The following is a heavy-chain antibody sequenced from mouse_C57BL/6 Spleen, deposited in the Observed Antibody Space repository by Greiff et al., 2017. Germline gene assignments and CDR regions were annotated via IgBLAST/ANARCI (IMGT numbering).Heavy chain of an antibody. Sequence: LVESGAELVRPGASVTLSCKASGYTFTDYEMHWVKQTPVHGLEWIGAIDPETGGTAYNQKFKGKAILTADKSSSTAYMELRSLTSEDSAVYYCTRDYDYDGAWFAYWGQGTLVTVSA. CDR2: IDPETGGT. D-gene: IGHD2-4*01. V-gene: IGHV1-15*01. CDR1: GYTFTDYE. J-gene: IGHJ3*01. CDR3: TRDYDYDGAWFAY.